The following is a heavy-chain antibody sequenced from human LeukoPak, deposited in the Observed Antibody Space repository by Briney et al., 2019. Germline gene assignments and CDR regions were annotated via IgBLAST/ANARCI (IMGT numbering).Heavy chain of an antibody. CDR1: GFTFGDGP. CDR2: IRSKAFGGPT. V-gene: IGHV3-49*04. Sequence: GGSLRLSCAASGFTFGDGPMSWVRQAPGKGLEWVGFIRSKAFGGPTEYAASVQGRFIISSDDSKRIAYLQMNSLKPEDTAVYFCSRGYGDDYWGQGILVTVSS. D-gene: IGHD4/OR15-4a*01. J-gene: IGHJ4*02. CDR3: SRGYGDDY.